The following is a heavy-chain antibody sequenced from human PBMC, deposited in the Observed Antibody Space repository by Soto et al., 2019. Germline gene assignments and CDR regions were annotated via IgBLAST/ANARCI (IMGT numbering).Heavy chain of an antibody. CDR2: IYYSGST. Sequence: SETLSLTCTVSGGSISSGGYYWSWIRQHPGKGLEWIGYIYYSGSTYYNPSLKSRVTISVDTSKNQFSLKLSSVTAADTAVYYCARIYGDYVAPYFDYWGQGTLVTVSS. D-gene: IGHD4-17*01. CDR1: GGSISSGGYY. V-gene: IGHV4-30-4*08. J-gene: IGHJ4*02. CDR3: ARIYGDYVAPYFDY.